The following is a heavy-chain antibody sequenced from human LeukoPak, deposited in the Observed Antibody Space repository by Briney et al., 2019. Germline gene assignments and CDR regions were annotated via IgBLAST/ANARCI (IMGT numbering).Heavy chain of an antibody. CDR1: GFTSDDYA. D-gene: IGHD3-10*02. CDR3: AKDSSYVYYYGMDV. J-gene: IGHJ6*02. CDR2: ISWNSGSI. Sequence: GRSLRLSCAASGFTSDDYAMHWVRQAPGKGLEWVSGISWNSGSIGYADSVKGRFTISRDNAKNSLYLQMNSLRAEDTALYYCAKDSSYVYYYGMDVWGQGTTVTVSS. V-gene: IGHV3-9*02.